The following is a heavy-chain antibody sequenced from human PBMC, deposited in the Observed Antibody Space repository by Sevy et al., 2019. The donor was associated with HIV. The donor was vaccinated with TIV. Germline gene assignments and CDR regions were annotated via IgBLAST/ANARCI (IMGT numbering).Heavy chain of an antibody. CDR2: IYYSGST. Sequence: SETLSLTCSVSGDSISNYFWSWIRQPPGKGLEWIGYIYYSGSTNYNPSLKSRVTISVATSKKQFSRKLGSVTAADTAVYYCARESIGAAGDFDYWGQGTLVTVSS. V-gene: IGHV4-59*01. J-gene: IGHJ4*02. D-gene: IGHD6-13*01. CDR3: ARESIGAAGDFDY. CDR1: GDSISNYF.